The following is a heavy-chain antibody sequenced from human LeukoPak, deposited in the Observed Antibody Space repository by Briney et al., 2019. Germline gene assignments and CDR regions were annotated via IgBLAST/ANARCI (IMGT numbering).Heavy chain of an antibody. Sequence: PSGTLSLTCAVSGGSISSSYYWSWVRQPPGKGLEWIGYIYYIGSTNYNPSLKSRVTISVDTSKNQFSLKLSSVTAADTAVYYCARSRGYSYGTTFLDYWGQGTLVTVSS. D-gene: IGHD5-18*01. J-gene: IGHJ4*02. CDR1: GGSISSSYY. CDR3: ARSRGYSYGTTFLDY. CDR2: IYYIGST. V-gene: IGHV4-59*08.